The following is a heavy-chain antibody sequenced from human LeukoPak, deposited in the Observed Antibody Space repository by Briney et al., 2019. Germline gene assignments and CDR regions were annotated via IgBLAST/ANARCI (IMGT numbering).Heavy chain of an antibody. CDR1: GGSFSGYY. CDR3: ARFLKTGMWYFDL. CDR2: INHSGST. V-gene: IGHV4-34*01. Sequence: SETLSLTCAVYGGSFSGYYWSWIRQPPGKGLEWIGEINHSGSTNYNPSLKSRVTISVDTSKNQFSLKLSSVTAADTAVYYCARFLKTGMWYFDLWGRGTLVTVSS. D-gene: IGHD7-27*01. J-gene: IGHJ2*01.